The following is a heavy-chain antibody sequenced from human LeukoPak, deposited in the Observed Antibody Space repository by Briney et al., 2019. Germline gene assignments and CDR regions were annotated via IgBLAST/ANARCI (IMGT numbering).Heavy chain of an antibody. Sequence: SETLSLTCTVSGGSISSYYWSWIRQPPGKGLEWIGYVYFSGSTNYSPSFKSRATIIADTSKSQVSLKLSSVTAADTAVYYCARAPSDGNYFDYWGQGTLVTVSS. V-gene: IGHV4-59*01. CDR1: GGSISSYY. J-gene: IGHJ4*02. CDR2: VYFSGST. CDR3: ARAPSDGNYFDY. D-gene: IGHD4-17*01.